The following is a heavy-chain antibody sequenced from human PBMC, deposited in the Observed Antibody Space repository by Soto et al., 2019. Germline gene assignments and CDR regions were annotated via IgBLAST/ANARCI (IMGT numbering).Heavy chain of an antibody. CDR1: GDSITSNH. D-gene: IGHD3-10*01. J-gene: IGHJ5*02. CDR3: ARGPNNVITMVRGVKKAGWFDP. Sequence: PSETLSLTCAVSGDSITSNHWNWIRQPPGRGLEWIGYIYNSGTTKYNPSLKSRVIISVDTSKNQFSLKLSSVTAADTAVYYCARGPNNVITMVRGVKKAGWFDPWGQGTLVTVSS. V-gene: IGHV4-59*12. CDR2: IYNSGTT.